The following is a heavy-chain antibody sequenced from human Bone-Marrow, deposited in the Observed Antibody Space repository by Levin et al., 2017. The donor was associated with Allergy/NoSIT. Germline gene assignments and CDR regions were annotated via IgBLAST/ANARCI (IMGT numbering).Heavy chain of an antibody. CDR2: IYYSGST. CDR3: ARDRVAAAGRWFDP. J-gene: IGHJ5*02. Sequence: PSETLSLTCTVSGGSVSSGSYYWSWIRQPPGKGLEWIGYIYYSGSTNYNPSLKSRVTISVDTSKNQFSLKLSSVTAADTAVYYCARDRVAAAGRWFDPWGQGTLVTVSS. D-gene: IGHD6-13*01. V-gene: IGHV4-61*01. CDR1: GGSVSSGSYY.